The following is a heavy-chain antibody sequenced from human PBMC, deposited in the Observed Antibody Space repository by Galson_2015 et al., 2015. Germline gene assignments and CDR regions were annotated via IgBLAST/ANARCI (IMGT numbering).Heavy chain of an antibody. V-gene: IGHV3-30*03. J-gene: IGHJ6*02. CDR2: ISYDGSNK. D-gene: IGHD2-8*01. CDR3: ARDGYDRVYAIHYYGMDV. CDR1: GFTFSSYG. Sequence: SLRLSCAASGFTFSSYGMHWVRQAPGKGLEWVAVISYDGSNKYYADSVKGRFTISRDNSKNTLYLQMNSLRAEDTAVYYCARDGYDRVYAIHYYGMDVWGQGTTVTVSS.